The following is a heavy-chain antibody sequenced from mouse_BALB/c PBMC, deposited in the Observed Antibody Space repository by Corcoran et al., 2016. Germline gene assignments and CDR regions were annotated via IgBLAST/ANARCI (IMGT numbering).Heavy chain of an antibody. Sequence: QVTLKESGPGILQPSQTLSLTCSFSGFSLSTSGMGVSWIRQPSGKGLEWLAHIYWDDDKRYNPSLKSRLTISKDTSRNQVFLKITSVDTADTATYYCARRSTMTKWFAYWGQGTLVTVSA. CDR3: ARRSTMTKWFAY. J-gene: IGHJ3*01. V-gene: IGHV8-12*01. CDR1: GFSLSTSGMG. D-gene: IGHD2-4*01. CDR2: IYWDDDK.